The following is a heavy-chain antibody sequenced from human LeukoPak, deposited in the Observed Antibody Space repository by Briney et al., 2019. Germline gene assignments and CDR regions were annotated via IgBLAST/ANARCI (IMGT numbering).Heavy chain of an antibody. J-gene: IGHJ1*01. CDR3: ARGGEVYYYDSSGYLALEYFQH. CDR1: GGSISSYY. CDR2: IYYSGST. V-gene: IGHV4-59*01. Sequence: PSETPSLTCTVSGGSISSYYWSWIRQPPGKGLEWIGYIYYSGSTNYNPSLKSRVTISVDTSKNQFSLKLSSVTAADTAVYYCARGGEVYYYDSSGYLALEYFQHWGQGTLVTVSS. D-gene: IGHD3-22*01.